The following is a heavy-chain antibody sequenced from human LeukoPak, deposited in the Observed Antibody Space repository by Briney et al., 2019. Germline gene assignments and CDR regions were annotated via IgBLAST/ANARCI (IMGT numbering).Heavy chain of an antibody. J-gene: IGHJ4*02. D-gene: IGHD1-26*01. V-gene: IGHV3-30*02. CDR2: IRYDGSNK. CDR3: ARGGGSGSYFRLLDY. CDR1: GFTFSSYG. Sequence: PGGSLRLSRAASGFTFSSYGMHWVRQAPGKGLEWVAFIRYDGSNKYYADSVKGRFTISRDNSKNTLYLQMNSLRAEDTAVYYCARGGGSGSYFRLLDYWGQGTLVTVSS.